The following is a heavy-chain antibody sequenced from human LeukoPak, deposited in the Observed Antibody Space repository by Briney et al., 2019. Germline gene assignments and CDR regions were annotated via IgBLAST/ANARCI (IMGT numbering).Heavy chain of an antibody. CDR1: GFTFSSYA. D-gene: IGHD3-10*01. J-gene: IGHJ6*03. V-gene: IGHV3-64*01. CDR2: ISSNGGST. Sequence: GGSLRLSCAASGFTFSSYAMHWVRQAPGKGLEYVSAISSNGGSTYYANSVKGRFTISRDNSKNTLYLQMGSLRAEDMAVYYCASGIGYGSGSYTSYYMDVWGKGTTVTISS. CDR3: ASGIGYGSGSYTSYYMDV.